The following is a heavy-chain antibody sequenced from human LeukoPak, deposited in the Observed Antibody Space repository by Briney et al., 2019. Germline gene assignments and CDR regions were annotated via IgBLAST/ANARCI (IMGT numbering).Heavy chain of an antibody. Sequence: GGSLRLSCAASGFSFNTYGMHWVRQAPGKGLEWVAFIYYDGRNKFYADSVKGRFTISRDNSKNTLYLQMNSLRAEDTAVYYCARGYNYGYSAFWGQGTLVTVSS. D-gene: IGHD5-18*01. CDR2: IYYDGRNK. J-gene: IGHJ4*02. CDR3: ARGYNYGYSAF. CDR1: GFSFNTYG. V-gene: IGHV3-30*12.